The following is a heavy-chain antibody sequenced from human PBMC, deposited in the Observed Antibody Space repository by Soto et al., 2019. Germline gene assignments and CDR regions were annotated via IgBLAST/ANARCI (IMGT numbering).Heavy chain of an antibody. J-gene: IGHJ4*02. CDR1: GFTLRSYA. Sequence: GGSLRLSCEASGFTLRSYAMTWIRQAPGKGLEWVSLISANDVGTYYAESVKTRFTISTDQSRNTVYLQMDSLRADDTAIYYCAKAKNDYNWDNRPPFDYWGQGTLVTVSS. CDR3: AKAKNDYNWDNRPPFDY. D-gene: IGHD1-20*01. CDR2: ISANDVGT. V-gene: IGHV3-23*01.